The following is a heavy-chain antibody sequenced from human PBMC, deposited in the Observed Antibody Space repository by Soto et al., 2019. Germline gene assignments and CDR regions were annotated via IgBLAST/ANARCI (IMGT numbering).Heavy chain of an antibody. CDR2: IYYSGST. Sequence: QVQLQESGPGLVKPSQTLSLTCTVSGGSISSGGYYWSWIRQHPGKGLEWIGYIYYSGSTYYNPSLKSRVTISVDTSKTQCSLKLSSVTAADTAVYYCARKRGGAKLNWFDPWGQGTLVTVSS. D-gene: IGHD1-26*01. J-gene: IGHJ5*02. CDR3: ARKRGGAKLNWFDP. CDR1: GGSISSGGYY. V-gene: IGHV4-31*03.